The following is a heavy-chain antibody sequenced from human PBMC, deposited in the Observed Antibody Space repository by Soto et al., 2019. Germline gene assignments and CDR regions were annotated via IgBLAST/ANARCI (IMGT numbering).Heavy chain of an antibody. J-gene: IGHJ6*02. CDR3: ATAESGSYAVYYYGMDV. CDR2: IIPIFGTA. Sequence: ASVKVSCKASGGTFSSYAISWVRQAPGQGLEWMGGIIPIFGTANYAQKFQGRVTITADESTSTAYMELSSLRSEDTAVYYCATAESGSYAVYYYGMDVWGQGTTVTVSS. CDR1: GGTFSSYA. V-gene: IGHV1-69*13. D-gene: IGHD1-26*01.